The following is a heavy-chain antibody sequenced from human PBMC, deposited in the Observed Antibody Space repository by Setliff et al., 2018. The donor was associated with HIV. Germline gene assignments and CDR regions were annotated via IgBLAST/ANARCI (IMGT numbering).Heavy chain of an antibody. CDR2: INWDGGSI. D-gene: IGHD2-21*02. V-gene: IGHV3-43*01. CDR3: SKGHPDGDPYYFDY. CDR1: GFTFDDYT. J-gene: IGHJ4*02. Sequence: GEYLKLPCPASGFTFDDYTMHWVRQAPGKGLEWVSLINWDGGSIFYADSVRGRFTISRDNSKKSLYLQMNSLRPEDTALYYCSKGHPDGDPYYFDYWGQGTLVTVSS.